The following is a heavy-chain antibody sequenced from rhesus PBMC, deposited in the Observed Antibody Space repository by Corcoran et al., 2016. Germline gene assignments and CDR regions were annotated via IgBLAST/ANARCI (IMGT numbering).Heavy chain of an antibody. CDR3: ARGYGSSPFDY. CDR1: GGSISSGYYY. D-gene: IGHD4-29*01. CDR2: ITYSGST. J-gene: IGHJ4*01. Sequence: QVQLQESGPGLVKPSETLSLTCAVSGGSISSGYYYWSWIRQPPGKGLEWIGYITYSGSTSYNPSPKSRVTISRDTSKNQFSLKLSSVTAADTAVYYCARGYGSSPFDYWGQGVLVTVSS. V-gene: IGHV4-122*02.